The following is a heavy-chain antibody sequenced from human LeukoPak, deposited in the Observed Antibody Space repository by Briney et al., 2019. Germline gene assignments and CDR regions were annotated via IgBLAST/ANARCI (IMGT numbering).Heavy chain of an antibody. D-gene: IGHD5-18*01. CDR2: IYSGGST. J-gene: IGHJ4*02. V-gene: IGHV3-53*01. CDR1: GFTVSSNY. Sequence: PGGSLRLSCAASGFTVSSNYMSWVRQAPGKGLEWVSVIYSGGSTYYADSVKGRFTISRDNSKNTLYLQMNSLRAEDTAVYYCARGIRYSYGLYYFDYWGQGTLVTVSS. CDR3: ARGIRYSYGLYYFDY.